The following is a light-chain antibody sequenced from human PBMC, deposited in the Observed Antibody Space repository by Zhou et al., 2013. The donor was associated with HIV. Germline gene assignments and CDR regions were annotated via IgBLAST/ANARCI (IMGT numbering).Light chain of an antibody. CDR3: QCFEA. Sequence: TQSPGTLSVSPGERVSLSCKTGQAISTSHLCWYRQIRGQAPRLLMAGTFERASGVPERFIGSGSGTHFTLTITRVEAEDFAVYFCQCFEAFGRGDQAG. CDR1: QAISTSH. CDR2: GTF. J-gene: IGKJ2*01. V-gene: IGKV3-20*01.